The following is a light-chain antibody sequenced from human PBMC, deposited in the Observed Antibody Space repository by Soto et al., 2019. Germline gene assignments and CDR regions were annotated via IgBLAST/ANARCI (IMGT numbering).Light chain of an antibody. Sequence: EIVLTQSPGTLSLSPGERATLSCRASQSVSSSYLSWYQLKPGQAPSLLIYGASSRATGIPDRFSGSGSGTDFTITISRLEPEDFAVYYCQQYGYSFRAFGQGTKVEL. J-gene: IGKJ1*01. CDR3: QQYGYSFRA. V-gene: IGKV3-20*01. CDR1: QSVSSSY. CDR2: GAS.